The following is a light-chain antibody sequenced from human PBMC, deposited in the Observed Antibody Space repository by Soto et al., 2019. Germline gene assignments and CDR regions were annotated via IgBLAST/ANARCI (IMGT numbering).Light chain of an antibody. CDR1: QSVSSY. Sequence: EIVLTQSPDTLSLSPGETATLSCRASQSVSSYLAWYQQKPGQAPRLLIYDASNRATGIPDRFSGSGSGTDFTLTISRLEPEDFAVYYCQQYGSSGTFGQGTKVDIK. J-gene: IGKJ1*01. CDR3: QQYGSSGT. V-gene: IGKV3-20*01. CDR2: DAS.